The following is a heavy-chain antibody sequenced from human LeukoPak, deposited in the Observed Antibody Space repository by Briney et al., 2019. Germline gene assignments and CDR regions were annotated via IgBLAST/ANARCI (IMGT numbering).Heavy chain of an antibody. J-gene: IGHJ6*03. Sequence: GASVKVSSTASGYTFTSYDINWGRQATGQGLEWMGWMNPNSGNTGYAQKFQGRVTITRNTSISTAYMELSSLRSEDTAVYYCARAIGDSSGYYVYYYYYMDVWGKGTTVTVSS. CDR1: GYTFTSYD. D-gene: IGHD3-22*01. CDR2: MNPNSGNT. V-gene: IGHV1-8*03. CDR3: ARAIGDSSGYYVYYYYYMDV.